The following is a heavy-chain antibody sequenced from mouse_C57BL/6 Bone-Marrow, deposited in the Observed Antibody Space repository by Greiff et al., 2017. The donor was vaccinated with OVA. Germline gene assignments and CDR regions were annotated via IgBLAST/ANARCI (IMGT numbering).Heavy chain of an antibody. D-gene: IGHD2-1*01. J-gene: IGHJ4*01. CDR3: VKEGPGYYGNYKGAMDY. V-gene: IGHV10-3*01. CDR2: IRSKSSNYAT. Sequence: EVQLVESGGGLVQPKGSLKLSCAASGFTFNTYAMHWVRQAPGKGLEWVARIRSKSSNYATYYADSVKDRFTISRDDSQSMLYLQMNNLKTEDTAMYYCVKEGPGYYGNYKGAMDYWGQGTSVTVSS. CDR1: GFTFNTYA.